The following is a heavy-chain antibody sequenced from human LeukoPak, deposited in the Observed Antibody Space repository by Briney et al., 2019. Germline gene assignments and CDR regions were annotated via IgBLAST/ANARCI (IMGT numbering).Heavy chain of an antibody. Sequence: SETLSLTCSVSGGSITDSYWSWIRQSPGKGLEWIGYILNTGSTNYNASLRSRVTISLDTSNNQFSLKLSSVTAADTAVYYCARLTASSWRLDPWGQGTLVTVSS. V-gene: IGHV4-59*08. J-gene: IGHJ5*02. D-gene: IGHD6-13*01. CDR3: ARLTASSWRLDP. CDR1: GGSITDSY. CDR2: ILNTGST.